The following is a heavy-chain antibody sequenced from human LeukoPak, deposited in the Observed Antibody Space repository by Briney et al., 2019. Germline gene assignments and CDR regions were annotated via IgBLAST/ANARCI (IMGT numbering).Heavy chain of an antibody. CDR1: GYSFSSYW. CDR2: IDPSDSYI. Sequence: GESLKISCQGSGYSFSSYWINWVRQMPGRGLVWVGRIDPSDSYINYSPSFQGHVTISADKSIATAYLQRSSLTASDTAIYYCARPDCSGSGCELLPFWGQGTLVTVSS. V-gene: IGHV5-10-1*01. D-gene: IGHD3-22*01. CDR3: ARPDCSGSGCELLPF. J-gene: IGHJ4*02.